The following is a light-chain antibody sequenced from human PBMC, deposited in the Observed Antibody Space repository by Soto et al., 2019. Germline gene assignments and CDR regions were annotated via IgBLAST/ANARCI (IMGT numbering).Light chain of an antibody. CDR3: QQTDSIPIT. Sequence: DLQMTQSPSSLSASVGDRVTITCRASQTISNSLNWYQQRPGKAPNLLIHASSSLQSGAPPRFSGSGSGTDFTLTLNSLQPEDFATYDCQQTDSIPITFGEGPRLEI. J-gene: IGKJ5*01. CDR1: QTISNS. V-gene: IGKV1-39*01. CDR2: ASS.